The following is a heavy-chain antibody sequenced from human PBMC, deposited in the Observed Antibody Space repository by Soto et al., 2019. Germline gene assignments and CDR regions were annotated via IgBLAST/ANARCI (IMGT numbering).Heavy chain of an antibody. CDR1: GFTLSSDA. CDR2: ISSSGGGT. CDR3: AARSSGYPY. D-gene: IGHD3-22*01. Sequence: DVQLLESGGGLVQPGGSPRLSCAASGFTLSSDAMSWVRQAPGKGLEWVSLISSSGGGTYYADSVNGRFTISRDSSRNMLYLQMNSLRPEDTATYYCAARSSGYPYWGQGTLVTVSS. J-gene: IGHJ4*02. V-gene: IGHV3-23*01.